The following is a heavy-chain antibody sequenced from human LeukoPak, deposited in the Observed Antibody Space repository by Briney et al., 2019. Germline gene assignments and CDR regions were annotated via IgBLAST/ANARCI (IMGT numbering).Heavy chain of an antibody. V-gene: IGHV3-7*01. D-gene: IGHD3-22*01. CDR3: ARYYDPTVGDAFDI. J-gene: IGHJ3*02. Sequence: PGESLRLSCAASGFGFGSDWMTWVRQAPGKGLEWVANINPDGSEKYYVDSVKGRFTISRDNGKNSLYLQLNSLRDEDTAVYYCARYYDPTVGDAFDIWGQGTMVTVSS. CDR1: GFGFGSDW. CDR2: INPDGSEK.